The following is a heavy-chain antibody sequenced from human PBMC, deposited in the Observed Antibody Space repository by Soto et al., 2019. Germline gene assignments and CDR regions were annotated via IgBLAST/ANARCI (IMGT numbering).Heavy chain of an antibody. CDR2: ISYDGSNK. CDR3: AKDLGGRGYGDYEPNWYFDL. Sequence: QVQLVESGGGVVQPGRSLRLSCAASGFTFSSYGMHWVRQAPGKGLEWGAVISYDGSNKYYADSVKGRFTISKDNSKNTLYLQMNGLRDEDTAVYYCAKDLGGRGYGDYEPNWYFDLWGRGTLVTVSS. V-gene: IGHV3-30*18. J-gene: IGHJ2*01. CDR1: GFTFSSYG. D-gene: IGHD4-17*01.